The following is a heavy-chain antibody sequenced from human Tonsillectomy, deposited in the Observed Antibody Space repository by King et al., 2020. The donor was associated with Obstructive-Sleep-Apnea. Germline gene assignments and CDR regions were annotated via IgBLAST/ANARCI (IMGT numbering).Heavy chain of an antibody. D-gene: IGHD3-9*01. CDR1: GFTFSSYG. CDR2: IWYDGSNK. J-gene: IGHJ4*02. Sequence: VQLVESGGGVVQPGRSLRLSCAASGFTFSSYGMHWVRQAPGKGLEWVAVIWYDGSNKYYADSVKGRFTISRDNSQNTLYLQKNSLRAEDTAVYYCARDLAGLRYFDWLSDTFDYWGQGTLVTVSS. V-gene: IGHV3-33*01. CDR3: ARDLAGLRYFDWLSDTFDY.